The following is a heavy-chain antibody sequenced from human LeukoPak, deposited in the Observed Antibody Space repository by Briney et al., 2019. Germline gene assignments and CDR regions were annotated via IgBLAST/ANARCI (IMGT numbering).Heavy chain of an antibody. CDR2: MNPNSGNT. J-gene: IGHJ5*02. D-gene: IGHD5-24*01. CDR3: ARGQGWLQIAATSFDP. V-gene: IGHV1-8*01. CDR1: GYTFTSYD. Sequence: ASVKVSCKASGYTFTSYDINWMRQATGQGLEWMGWMNPNSGNTGYAQRFQGRVTMTRNTSISTAYMELSSLRSEDTAVYYCARGQGWLQIAATSFDPWGQGTLVTVSS.